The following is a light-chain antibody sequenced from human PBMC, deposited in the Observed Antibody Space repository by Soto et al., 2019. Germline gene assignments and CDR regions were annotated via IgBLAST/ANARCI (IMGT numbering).Light chain of an antibody. J-gene: IGKJ1*01. CDR2: GAS. CDR3: QQYGISPRP. V-gene: IGKV3-20*01. CDR1: QSVNSDY. Sequence: EKVLTQSPGTLSLSPGERATLSCRASQSVNSDYLAWYQQKPGQAPRLLIYGASTRATGIPDRFSGSGSGTDFILTISRLEPEDFAVYHCQQYGISPRPFGQGTKVDIK.